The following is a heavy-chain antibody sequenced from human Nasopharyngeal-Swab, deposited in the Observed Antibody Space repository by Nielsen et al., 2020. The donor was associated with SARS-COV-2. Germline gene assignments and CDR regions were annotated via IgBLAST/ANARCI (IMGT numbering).Heavy chain of an antibody. J-gene: IGHJ4*02. Sequence: GESLKIYCAASGLIFSDYAIHWVRQASGKGLEWVGRIKSKGNSYATEYAASVEGRFTISRDDSKNTAYLQMNSLMTEDTAVYYCSRCGGSCYTGKDYWGQGTLVTVSS. D-gene: IGHD2-15*01. CDR3: SRCGGSCYTGKDY. CDR2: IKSKGNSYAT. V-gene: IGHV3-73*01. CDR1: GLIFSDYA.